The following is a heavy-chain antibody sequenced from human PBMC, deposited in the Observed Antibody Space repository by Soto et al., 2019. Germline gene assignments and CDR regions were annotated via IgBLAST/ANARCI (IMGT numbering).Heavy chain of an antibody. D-gene: IGHD6-6*01. CDR2: ISYDGSNK. J-gene: IGHJ6*03. Sequence: QVQLVESGGGVVQPGRSLRLSCAASGFTFSSYGMHWVRQAPGKGLEWVAVISYDGSNKYYADSVKGRFTIYRDNSKNTLYLQMNSLSAEDKAVYYCGKEISSSVFGVCYYYYYYMDVWGKGTTVTVSS. V-gene: IGHV3-30*18. CDR1: GFTFSSYG. CDR3: GKEISSSVFGVCYYYYYYMDV.